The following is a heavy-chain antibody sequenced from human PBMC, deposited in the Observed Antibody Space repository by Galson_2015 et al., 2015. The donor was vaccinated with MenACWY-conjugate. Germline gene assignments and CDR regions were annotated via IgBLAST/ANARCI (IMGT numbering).Heavy chain of an antibody. J-gene: IGHJ4*02. CDR2: IDHRGYT. CDR3: ARTGRMAVALSYFDS. CDR1: GFSISSGFY. V-gene: IGHV4-38-2*01. D-gene: IGHD6-19*01. Sequence: ETLSLTCSVSGFSISSGFYWGWIRQSPGKGLEWIGTIDHRGYTYENPSLKSRITISVDTSRNQSSLRLTSMTAADTAVFYCARTGRMAVALSYFDSWGQGTLVTVSA.